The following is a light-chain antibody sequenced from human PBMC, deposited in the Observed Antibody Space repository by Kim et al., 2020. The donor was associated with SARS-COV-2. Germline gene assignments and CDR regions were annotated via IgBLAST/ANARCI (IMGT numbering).Light chain of an antibody. Sequence: GPSITISCTGTSSDVSAYNYVSWYQQHPGKAPKLMIYDVFKRPSGVSNRFSGSKSGNTASLTISGLQTEDEADYYCTSYTRSSTYVFGTGTQVTVL. CDR2: DVF. J-gene: IGLJ1*01. CDR1: SSDVSAYNY. CDR3: TSYTRSSTYV. V-gene: IGLV2-14*03.